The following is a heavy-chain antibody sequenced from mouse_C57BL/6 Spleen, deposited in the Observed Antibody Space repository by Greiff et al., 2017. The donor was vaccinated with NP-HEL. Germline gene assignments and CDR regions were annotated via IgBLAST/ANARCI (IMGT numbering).Heavy chain of an antibody. V-gene: IGHV1-64*01. D-gene: IGHD1-1*01. CDR3: ARSPPYYGRSYWYFDV. Sequence: QVQLKQPGAELVKPGASVKLSCKASGYTFTSYWMHWVKQRPGQGLEWIGMIHPNSGSTNYNEKFKSKATLTVDKSSSTAYMQLSSLTSEDSAVYYCARSPPYYGRSYWYFDVLGTGTTVTVSS. CDR1: GYTFTSYW. CDR2: IHPNSGST. J-gene: IGHJ1*03.